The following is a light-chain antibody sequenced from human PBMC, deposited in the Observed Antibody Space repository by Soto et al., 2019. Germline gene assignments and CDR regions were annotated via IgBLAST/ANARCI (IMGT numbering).Light chain of an antibody. CDR2: DVS. V-gene: IGLV2-23*02. CDR1: SSDVGSYNL. Sequence: QSALTQPASVSGSPGQAITISCTGTSSDVGSYNLVSWYQQHPGKAPKLMIYDVSKRPSGVSTRFSGSKSGNTASLTISGLQAEDEADYYCCSYAGSSTGVFGGGTKLTVL. CDR3: CSYAGSSTGV. J-gene: IGLJ3*02.